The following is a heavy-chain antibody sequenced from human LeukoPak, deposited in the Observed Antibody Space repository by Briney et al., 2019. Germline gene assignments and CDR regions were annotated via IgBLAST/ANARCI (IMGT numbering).Heavy chain of an antibody. CDR2: ITSGFTP. CDR3: AKDYSDSRVGDVFFEY. D-gene: IGHD1-26*01. Sequence: GGSLRLSCAASGLTFSNYAMSWFRQAPGKWLEWVSGITSGFTPHYADSVKGRFTISRDNSKNTFHLQMNSLRAEDTAVYYCAKDYSDSRVGDVFFEYWGQGTLVTVSS. J-gene: IGHJ4*02. CDR1: GLTFSNYA. V-gene: IGHV3-23*01.